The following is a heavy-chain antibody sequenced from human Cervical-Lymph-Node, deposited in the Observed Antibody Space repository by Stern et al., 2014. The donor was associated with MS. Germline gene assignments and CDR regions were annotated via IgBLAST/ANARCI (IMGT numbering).Heavy chain of an antibody. J-gene: IGHJ4*02. Sequence: QVQLVESGAEVKKAGASVKVSCKASGFTFTNYYVHWVRQAPGQGLEWMGIINRSDDDTGYAQKFQGRLTVTRDTSTSTVYMELSRLTSEDTAVYYCALSAFDYWGQGTLVTVSS. CDR1: GFTFTNYY. D-gene: IGHD5/OR15-5a*01. CDR3: ALSAFDY. V-gene: IGHV1-46*01. CDR2: INRSDDDT.